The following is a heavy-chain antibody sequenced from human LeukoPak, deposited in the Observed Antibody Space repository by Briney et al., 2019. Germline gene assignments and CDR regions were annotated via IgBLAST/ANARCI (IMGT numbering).Heavy chain of an antibody. Sequence: SETLSLTCIVSEVSGGSVSSYYWSWIRQPPGKGLEWIAFMSYSGSTDYNPSLKSRASTSVDTSKNQFSLKLSSVTAADTAVYYCARDCCSSTSWYGGPPNWFDPWGQGTLVTVSS. CDR1: EVSGGSVSSYY. V-gene: IGHV4-59*02. J-gene: IGHJ5*02. CDR2: MSYSGST. D-gene: IGHD2-2*01. CDR3: ARDCCSSTSWYGGPPNWFDP.